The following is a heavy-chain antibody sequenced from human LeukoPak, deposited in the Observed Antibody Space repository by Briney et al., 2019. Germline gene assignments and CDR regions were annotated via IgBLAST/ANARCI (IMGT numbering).Heavy chain of an antibody. CDR2: IYYSGST. V-gene: IGHV4-31*03. D-gene: IGHD2-2*01. CDR1: GGSISSGGYY. Sequence: SETLSLTCTVSGGSISSGGYYWSWICQHPGKGLEWIGYIYYSGSTYYNPSLKSRVTISVDTSKNQFSLKLSSVTAADTAVYYCAREGPAANYYMDVWGKGTTVTVSS. J-gene: IGHJ6*03. CDR3: AREGPAANYYMDV.